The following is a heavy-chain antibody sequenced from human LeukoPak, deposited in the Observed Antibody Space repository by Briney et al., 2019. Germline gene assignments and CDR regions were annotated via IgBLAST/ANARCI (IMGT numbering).Heavy chain of an antibody. V-gene: IGHV3-7*02. CDR1: GFTFGSYW. Sequence: GGSLRLSCAASGFTFGSYWMSWVRQAPGKGLEWVANIKQDGSEKYYVNSVKGRFTISRDNTKNSLYLQMNSLRAEDTAVYHCMMSLTAHYNYGMDVWGQGTAATVSS. D-gene: IGHD2-21*02. CDR3: MMSLTAHYNYGMDV. J-gene: IGHJ6*02. CDR2: IKQDGSEK.